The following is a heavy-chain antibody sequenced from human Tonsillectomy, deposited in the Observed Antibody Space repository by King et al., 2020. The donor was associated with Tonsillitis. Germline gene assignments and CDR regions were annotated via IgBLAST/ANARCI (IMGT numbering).Heavy chain of an antibody. Sequence: QLQESGPGLVKPSQTLSLTCTVSGGFISSGGHFWTWIRQHPGRGLEWIGHIYHSGSTYYNPSLKSRVTISVDTSKTKNQFSLKLISVTAADTAVYYWARGGGHKGNGMDVWGQGTTVTVSS. CDR3: ARGGGHKGNGMDV. V-gene: IGHV4-31*03. J-gene: IGHJ6*02. CDR1: GGFISSGGHF. CDR2: IYHSGST.